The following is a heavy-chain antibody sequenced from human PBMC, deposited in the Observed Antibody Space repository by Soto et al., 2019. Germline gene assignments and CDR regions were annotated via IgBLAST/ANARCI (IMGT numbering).Heavy chain of an antibody. CDR1: GFTFSNAW. Sequence: GGSLRLSCAASGFTFSNAWMNWVRQAPGKGLEWVSSISSSSSYIYYADSVKGRFTISRDNAKNSLYLQMNSLRAEDTAVYYCARGDREHIVLHYYYYMDVWGKGTTVTVSS. CDR3: ARGDREHIVLHYYYYMDV. D-gene: IGHD2-8*01. J-gene: IGHJ6*03. CDR2: ISSSSSYI. V-gene: IGHV3-21*01.